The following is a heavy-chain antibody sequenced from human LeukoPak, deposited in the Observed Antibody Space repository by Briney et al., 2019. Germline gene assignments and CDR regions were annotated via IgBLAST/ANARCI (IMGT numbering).Heavy chain of an antibody. D-gene: IGHD3/OR15-3a*01. V-gene: IGHV1-8*01. Sequence: ASVKVSYTASAYTFTSYDIHWVRQATGQGLEWMGWMNPNSGNTGYAQKFQGRVTMTKNTSITTAYMELNSLRSEDTAVYYCARALSWTTDSYYYMDVWGKGTTVTVSS. J-gene: IGHJ6*03. CDR3: ARALSWTTDSYYYMDV. CDR2: MNPNSGNT. CDR1: AYTFTSYD.